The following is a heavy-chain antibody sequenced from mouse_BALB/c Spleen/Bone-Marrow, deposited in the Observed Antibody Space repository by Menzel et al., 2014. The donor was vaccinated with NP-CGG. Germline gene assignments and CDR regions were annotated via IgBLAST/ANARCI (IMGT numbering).Heavy chain of an antibody. Sequence: QVQLKESGAELVRPGSSVKISCKASGYAFSSYWMNWVKQRPGQGLEWIGQIHPGEGDTNYNGKFKVKATLTADKSSSTANMQLSSLTSEDSAVYFCARGGIHYGNSQFAYWGRGTLVTVSA. J-gene: IGHJ3*01. CDR1: GYAFSSYW. D-gene: IGHD2-1*01. CDR2: IHPGEGDT. V-gene: IGHV1-80*01. CDR3: ARGGIHYGNSQFAY.